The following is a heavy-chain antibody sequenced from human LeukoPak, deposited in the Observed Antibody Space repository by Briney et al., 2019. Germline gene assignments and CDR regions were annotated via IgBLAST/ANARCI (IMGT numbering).Heavy chain of an antibody. CDR2: IYPGDSDT. J-gene: IGHJ4*02. V-gene: IGHV5-51*01. D-gene: IGHD6-13*01. CDR3: ATRMAAAGPWYFDY. CDR1: GYSFTNYW. Sequence: GESLKISCKGSGYSFTNYWIGWVRQMPGKGLEWMGIIYPGDSDTRYSPSFQGQATISADKSINTAYLQWSSLKASDTAMYYCATRMAAAGPWYFDYWGQGTLVAVSS.